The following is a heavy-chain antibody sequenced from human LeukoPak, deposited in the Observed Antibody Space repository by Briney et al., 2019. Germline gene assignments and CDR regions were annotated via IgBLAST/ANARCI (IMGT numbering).Heavy chain of an antibody. CDR1: GFTFSTYG. CDR2: ISYDGSNE. D-gene: IGHD2-21*01. CDR3: AKEFNRGLPDY. Sequence: PGRSLRLSCAASGFTFSTYGMHWARQAPGKGLEWVAVISYDGSNEYYADSVKGRFTISRDNSKNTLYLQMSSLRAEDTAVHYCAKEFNRGLPDYWGQGTLVTVPS. V-gene: IGHV3-30*18. J-gene: IGHJ4*02.